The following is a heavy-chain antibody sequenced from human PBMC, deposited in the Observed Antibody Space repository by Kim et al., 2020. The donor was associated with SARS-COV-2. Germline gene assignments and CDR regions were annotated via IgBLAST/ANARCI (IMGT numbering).Heavy chain of an antibody. J-gene: IGHJ4*02. Sequence: GGSLRLSCAASGFTFSSYSMNWVRQAPGKGLEWVSSISSSSSYIYYADSVKGRFTISRDNAKNSLYLQMNRLRAEDTAVYYCARYSYWAYYDIFTGYDYWGQGTLCTVSS. D-gene: IGHD3-9*01. CDR3: ARYSYWAYYDIFTGYDY. CDR2: ISSSSSYI. V-gene: IGHV3-21*01. CDR1: GFTFSSYS.